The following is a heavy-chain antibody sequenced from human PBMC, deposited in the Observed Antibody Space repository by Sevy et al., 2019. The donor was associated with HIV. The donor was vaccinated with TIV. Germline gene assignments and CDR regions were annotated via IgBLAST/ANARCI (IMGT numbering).Heavy chain of an antibody. V-gene: IGHV1-2*02. Sequence: ASVKVSCKASGYSFIGYYMHWVRQAPGQVLEWMGWINPNGGGTNYAQKFQGRVTMTRDTSIHTAYMELSRLRSDDTAVYYCARADYDSSGYYVGYFDYWGQGTLVTVSS. CDR2: INPNGGGT. CDR3: ARADYDSSGYYVGYFDY. CDR1: GYSFIGYY. D-gene: IGHD3-22*01. J-gene: IGHJ4*02.